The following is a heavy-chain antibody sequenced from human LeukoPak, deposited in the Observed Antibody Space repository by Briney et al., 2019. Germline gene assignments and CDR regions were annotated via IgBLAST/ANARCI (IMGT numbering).Heavy chain of an antibody. CDR3: ARGPGRDFWSGYFTYYYYYGMDV. Sequence: GGSLRLSRTASGFTFSTYAMSWVRQAPGKGLEWVSGISGSGDSTYSADSVKGRFTISRDNAKNSLYLQMNSLRAEDTAVYYCARGPGRDFWSGYFTYYYYYGMDVWGQGTTVTVSS. J-gene: IGHJ6*02. CDR2: ISGSGDST. V-gene: IGHV3-23*01. D-gene: IGHD3-3*01. CDR1: GFTFSTYA.